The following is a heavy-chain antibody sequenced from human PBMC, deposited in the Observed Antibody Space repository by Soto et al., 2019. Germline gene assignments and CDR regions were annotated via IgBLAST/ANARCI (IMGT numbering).Heavy chain of an antibody. CDR3: ARRYGYSFDY. D-gene: IGHD1-1*01. Sequence: PSETLSLTCTVSGGSISSYYWSWIRQPPGKGLEWIGYIYYSGSTNYNPSLKSRVTISVDTSKNQFSLKLSSVTAVDTAVYYCARRYGYSFDYWGQGTLVTVSS. CDR2: IYYSGST. CDR1: GGSISSYY. V-gene: IGHV4-59*08. J-gene: IGHJ4*02.